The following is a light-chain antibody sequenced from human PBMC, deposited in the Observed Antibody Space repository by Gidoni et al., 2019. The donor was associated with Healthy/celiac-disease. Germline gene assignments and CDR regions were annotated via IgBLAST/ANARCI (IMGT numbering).Light chain of an antibody. CDR1: QSVSSY. J-gene: IGKJ2*01. CDR2: DAS. Sequence: EIVLTQSPATLSLSPGERATLSGRDSQSVSSYLAWYQQKPGQAPRLLIYDASNGATGIPARFSGSGSGTDFTLTISSLEPEDFAVYYCQQRSNWPMYTFGQGTKLEIK. V-gene: IGKV3-11*01. CDR3: QQRSNWPMYT.